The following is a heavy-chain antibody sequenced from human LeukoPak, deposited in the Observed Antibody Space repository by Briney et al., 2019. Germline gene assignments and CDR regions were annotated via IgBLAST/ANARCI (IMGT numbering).Heavy chain of an antibody. CDR2: IKQDGGQI. CDR3: ARLGARQVLEY. Sequence: GGSLRLSCAASEFTFNSYWMSWVRQAPGKGLEWVANIKQDGGQIYYLDSVKGRFTVSRDNAKNSLYLQMNSLRAEDTAVYYCARLGARQVLEYWGQGTLVTVSS. V-gene: IGHV3-7*01. J-gene: IGHJ4*02. CDR1: EFTFNSYW. D-gene: IGHD4-17*01.